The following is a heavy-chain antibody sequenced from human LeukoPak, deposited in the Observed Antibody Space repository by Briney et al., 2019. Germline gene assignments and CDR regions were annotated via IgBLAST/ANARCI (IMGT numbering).Heavy chain of an antibody. D-gene: IGHD4-17*01. J-gene: IGHJ4*02. CDR1: GYSISSGYY. Sequence: SETLSLTCTVSGYSISSGYYWGWIRQPPGKGLEWIGSIYHSGSTYYNPSLKSRVTISVDTSKNQFSLKLSSVTAADTAVYYCARDLNPYGDYDYYFDYWGQGTLVTVSS. V-gene: IGHV4-38-2*02. CDR2: IYHSGST. CDR3: ARDLNPYGDYDYYFDY.